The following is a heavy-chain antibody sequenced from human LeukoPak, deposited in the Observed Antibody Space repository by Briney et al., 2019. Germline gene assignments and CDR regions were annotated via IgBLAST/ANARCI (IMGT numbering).Heavy chain of an antibody. CDR2: INPSGGST. CDR3: ARDAYGETFFDY. V-gene: IGHV1-46*01. Sequence: ASVKVSCKASGYTFTSYYMHWVRQAPGQGLERMGIINPSGGSTSYAQKFQGRVTMTRDMSTSTVYMELSSLRSEDTAVYYCARDAYGETFFDYWGQGTLVTVSS. CDR1: GYTFTSYY. D-gene: IGHD4-17*01. J-gene: IGHJ4*02.